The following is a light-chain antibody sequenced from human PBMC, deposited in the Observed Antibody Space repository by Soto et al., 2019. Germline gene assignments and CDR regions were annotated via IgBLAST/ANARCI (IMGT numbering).Light chain of an antibody. Sequence: QPVLTQSPSASASLGASVKLTCTLSSGHSSYAIAWHQQQPEKGPRYLMKLNSDGSHSKGDGIPDRFSGSSSGAERYLTISSLQSDDEADYYCQTWGTGIHYVFGTGTKVTVL. CDR2: LNSDGSH. CDR1: SGHSSYA. V-gene: IGLV4-69*01. CDR3: QTWGTGIHYV. J-gene: IGLJ1*01.